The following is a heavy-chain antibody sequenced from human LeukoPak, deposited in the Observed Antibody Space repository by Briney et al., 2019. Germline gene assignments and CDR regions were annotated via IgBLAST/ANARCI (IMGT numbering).Heavy chain of an antibody. Sequence: SETRSLTCTVSGGSPRDYYWNWFRQPPGKGLEWIGYMDDSGNTNYNPSLKSRVTISSDTSKNQFSLRLSSVTAADTAVYYCARDATLYYFDSSDYWYFDLWGRGTLVTVSS. D-gene: IGHD3-22*01. CDR3: ARDATLYYFDSSDYWYFDL. J-gene: IGHJ2*01. CDR1: GGSPRDYY. V-gene: IGHV4-59*12. CDR2: MDDSGNT.